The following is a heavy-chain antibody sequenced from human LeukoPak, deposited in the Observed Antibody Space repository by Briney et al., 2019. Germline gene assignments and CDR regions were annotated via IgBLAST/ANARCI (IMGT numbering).Heavy chain of an antibody. CDR2: IYHSGST. Sequence: SETLSLTCAVSGYSISSGYYWGWIRQPPGKGLEWIGSIYHSGSTYYNPSLKSRITISVDTSKNQFSLKLSSVTAADTAVYYCARHKGLGTMIVVVTGNFDYWGQGTLVTVSS. J-gene: IGHJ4*02. V-gene: IGHV4-38-2*01. D-gene: IGHD3-22*01. CDR3: ARHKGLGTMIVVVTGNFDY. CDR1: GYSISSGYY.